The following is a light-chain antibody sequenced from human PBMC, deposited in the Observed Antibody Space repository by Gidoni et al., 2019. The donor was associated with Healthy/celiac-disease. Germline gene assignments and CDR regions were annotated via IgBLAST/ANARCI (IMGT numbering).Light chain of an antibody. CDR2: AAS. Sequence: IQMTPPPSSLSASVGDRVTITCRASQSISSYLKWYQQKPGKAPKLLIYAASSLQSGVPSRFSGRGSGTDFTLTSSSLQPEDVATYYCQQSYSTPQTCGQGTKVEIK. J-gene: IGKJ1*01. CDR1: QSISSY. V-gene: IGKV1-39*01. CDR3: QQSYSTPQT.